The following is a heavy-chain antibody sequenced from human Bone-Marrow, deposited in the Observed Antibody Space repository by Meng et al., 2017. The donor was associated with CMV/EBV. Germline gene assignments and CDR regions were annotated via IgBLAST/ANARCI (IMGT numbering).Heavy chain of an antibody. J-gene: IGHJ4*02. CDR1: GYTFSTYG. D-gene: IGHD3-22*01. CDR2: ISGYNGNT. Sequence: ASVKVSCKASGYTFSTYGFTWVRQAPGQGLEWMGWISGYNGNTNYAQKLQGRVTMTTDTSTSTASMELRSLRSDDTAVYYCARGAGYYDTSGDALADPLDYWGQGTLVTVSS. CDR3: ARGAGYYDTSGDALADPLDY. V-gene: IGHV1-18*01.